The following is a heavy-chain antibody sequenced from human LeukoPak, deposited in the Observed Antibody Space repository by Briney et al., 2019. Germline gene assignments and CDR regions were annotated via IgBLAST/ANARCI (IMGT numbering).Heavy chain of an antibody. J-gene: IGHJ6*03. CDR3: TTHYGDYLRDYFYYMDV. Sequence: GGSLRLSCAASGFTFSNAWMSWVRQAPGKGLEWVGRIKSKTDGGTTGYAAPVKGRFTISRDDSKNTLYLQMNSLKTEDTAVYYCTTHYGDYLRDYFYYMDVWGKGTTVTISS. V-gene: IGHV3-15*01. CDR1: GFTFSNAW. CDR2: IKSKTDGGTT. D-gene: IGHD4-17*01.